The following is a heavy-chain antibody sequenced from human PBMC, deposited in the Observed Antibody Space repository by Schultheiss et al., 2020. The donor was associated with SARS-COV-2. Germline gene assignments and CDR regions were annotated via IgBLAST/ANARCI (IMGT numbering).Heavy chain of an antibody. CDR1: GFTSSSYG. CDR2: ISYDGSNK. D-gene: IGHD1-1*01. Sequence: GGSLRLCCAASGFTSSSYGMHWVRQAPGKGLEWVTVISYDGSNKYYVDSVKGRFTISRDNSKNTLYLQMNSLRAEDTAVYYCARVRDWNFPLGYYMDVWGKGATVTVSS. CDR3: ARVRDWNFPLGYYMDV. J-gene: IGHJ6*03. V-gene: IGHV3-30*03.